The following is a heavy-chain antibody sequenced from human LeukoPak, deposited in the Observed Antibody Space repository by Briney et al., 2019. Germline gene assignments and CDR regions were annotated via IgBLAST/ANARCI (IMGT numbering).Heavy chain of an antibody. D-gene: IGHD3-3*01. CDR3: ARDLSGGGRFLEWLQGRPSMDV. CDR2: TYYRSKWYN. Sequence: SQTLSLTCAISGDSVSSNSAAWNWIRQSPSRGLEWLGRTYYRSKWYNDYAVSVKSRITINPDTSKNQFSLQLNSVTPEGTVVYYCARDLSGGGRFLEWLQGRPSMDVWGKGTTVTVSS. J-gene: IGHJ6*03. CDR1: GDSVSSNSAA. V-gene: IGHV6-1*01.